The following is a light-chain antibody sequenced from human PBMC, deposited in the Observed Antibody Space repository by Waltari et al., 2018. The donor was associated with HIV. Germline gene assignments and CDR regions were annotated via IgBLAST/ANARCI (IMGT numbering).Light chain of an antibody. J-gene: IGLJ1*01. Sequence: QSALTQPASVSGSPGTSITISCTGTSRDVGSYNLVSWYQQHPGKAPKLIIYEVSKRPSGVSNRFSGSKSGNTASLTISGLQAEDEADYYCCSYAGSSTFYVFGTGTKVTVL. CDR2: EVS. CDR1: SRDVGSYNL. V-gene: IGLV2-23*02. CDR3: CSYAGSSTFYV.